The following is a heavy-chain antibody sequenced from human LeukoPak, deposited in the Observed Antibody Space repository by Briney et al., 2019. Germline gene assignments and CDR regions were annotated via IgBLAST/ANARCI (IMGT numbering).Heavy chain of an antibody. D-gene: IGHD2-15*01. CDR3: ARSSGTYEYYFDY. J-gene: IGHJ4*02. CDR1: GYRFTTYW. V-gene: IGHV5-51*01. Sequence: LGESLKISCKGSGYRFTTYWIGWVRQTPGKGLEWMGIIYPGDSDTRYNPSFQGQVTISADKSISTAYLQWSSLKASDTAIYYCARSSGTYEYYFDYWGQGNLVTVSS. CDR2: IYPGDSDT.